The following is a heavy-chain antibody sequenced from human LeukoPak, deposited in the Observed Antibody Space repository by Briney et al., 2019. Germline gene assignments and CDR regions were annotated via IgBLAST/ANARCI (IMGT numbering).Heavy chain of an antibody. CDR1: GITFSSYA. D-gene: IGHD3-22*01. CDR2: FSGSGGST. Sequence: GSLRPSCAAPGITFSSYAMSWVRQAPGKGLEGVPAFSGSGGSTYYADSVKGRFTISRDNSKNTLYLQMNSLRAEDTAVYYCAKLRYDSSGAKYYFDYWGQGTLVTVSS. V-gene: IGHV3-23*01. J-gene: IGHJ4*02. CDR3: AKLRYDSSGAKYYFDY.